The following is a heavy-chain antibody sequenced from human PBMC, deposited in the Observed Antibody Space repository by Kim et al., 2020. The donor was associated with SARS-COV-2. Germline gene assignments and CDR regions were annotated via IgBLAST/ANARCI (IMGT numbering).Heavy chain of an antibody. CDR3: ARYDSSGSPLGDAFDI. V-gene: IGHV4-39*01. J-gene: IGHJ3*02. CDR2: IYYSGST. Sequence: SETLSLTCTVSGGSISSSSYYWVRIRQPQGKGWEWIGNIYYSGSTYYNPSLKSRVTISVDTTKNQFSLKLSSVTAADTAVYYCARYDSSGSPLGDAFDIWGQGTMVTVPS. CDR1: GGSISSSSYY. D-gene: IGHD3-22*01.